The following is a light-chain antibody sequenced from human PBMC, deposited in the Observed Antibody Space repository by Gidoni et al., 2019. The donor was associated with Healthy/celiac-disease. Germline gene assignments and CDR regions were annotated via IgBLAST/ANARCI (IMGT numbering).Light chain of an antibody. J-gene: IGKJ5*01. Sequence: IQLTQSPSSLSASVGDRVTITCRASQGISSYLAWYQQKPGKAPKLLIYAASPLQIGVPSXXXGXXXGTDFTLTXXXLQPXDFAXYYCQXXNSXPTFXQXTRLEIK. CDR2: AAS. V-gene: IGKV1-9*01. CDR3: QXXNSXPT. CDR1: QGISSY.